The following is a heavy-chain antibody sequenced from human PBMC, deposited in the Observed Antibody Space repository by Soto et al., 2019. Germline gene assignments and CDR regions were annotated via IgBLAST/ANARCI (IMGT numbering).Heavy chain of an antibody. Sequence: SVKVSCKASGGTFSSYTISWVRQAPGQGLEWMGRIIPILGIANYAQKFQGRVTITADKSTSTAYMELSSLRSEDTAVYYCASILRFLEWSRPDQKNWFYPWGQGTLVTVS. D-gene: IGHD3-3*01. CDR2: IIPILGIA. CDR3: ASILRFLEWSRPDQKNWFYP. V-gene: IGHV1-69*02. CDR1: GGTFSSYT. J-gene: IGHJ5*02.